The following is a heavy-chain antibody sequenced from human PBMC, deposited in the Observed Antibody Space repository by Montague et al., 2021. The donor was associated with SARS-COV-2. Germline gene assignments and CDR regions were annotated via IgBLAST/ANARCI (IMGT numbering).Heavy chain of an antibody. J-gene: IGHJ5*02. CDR3: ARVPSSWPPGNWFDP. D-gene: IGHD6-13*01. V-gene: IGHV4-31*03. CDR1: GGSISSGAFY. CDR2: ILYNGGS. Sequence: TLSLTCTVSGGSISSGAFYWSWIRRNAGKGLEWIGYILYNGGSYYNPSLKSRVTISMGTSKNQFSLNVTSVTAADTAVYFCARVPSSWPPGNWFDPWGQGTLVTVSS.